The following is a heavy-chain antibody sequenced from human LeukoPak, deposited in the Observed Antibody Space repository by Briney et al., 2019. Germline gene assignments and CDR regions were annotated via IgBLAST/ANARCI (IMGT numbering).Heavy chain of an antibody. Sequence: GGSLRLSCAASGFTFSSYAMSWVRQAPGKGLEWVSAISGSGGSTYYADSVKGRFTISRDNSKNTLYLQMNSLRAEDTAVYYCAKRHIVVVTADNWFDPWGQGTPVTVSS. D-gene: IGHD2-21*02. CDR1: GFTFSSYA. J-gene: IGHJ5*02. CDR2: ISGSGGST. V-gene: IGHV3-23*01. CDR3: AKRHIVVVTADNWFDP.